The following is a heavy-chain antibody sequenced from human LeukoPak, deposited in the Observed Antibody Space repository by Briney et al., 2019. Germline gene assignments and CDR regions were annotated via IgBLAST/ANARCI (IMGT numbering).Heavy chain of an antibody. Sequence: ASVKVSFKASGGTFSIYAISWVRQAPGQGREWMGRIIPIFGIANYAQKFQGRVTITADKSTSTAYMELSSLRSEDTAVYYCARDDRSPNYYYYYGMDVWGQGTTVTVSS. V-gene: IGHV1-69*04. CDR3: ARDDRSPNYYYYYGMDV. J-gene: IGHJ6*02. CDR2: IIPIFGIA. CDR1: GGTFSIYA. D-gene: IGHD1-14*01.